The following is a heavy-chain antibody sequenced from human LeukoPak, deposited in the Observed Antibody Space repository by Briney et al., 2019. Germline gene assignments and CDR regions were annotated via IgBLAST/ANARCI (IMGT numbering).Heavy chain of an antibody. Sequence: ASVKVSCKASGYTFTVYYIHWVRQAPGQGLEWMGWINPNSGGTNNAQKFQGRVTMTRDTSISTAYMELSSLRSDDTAVYYCAGGILMAGIGCFDYWGQGALVTVSS. CDR1: GYTFTVYY. CDR2: INPNSGGT. J-gene: IGHJ4*02. V-gene: IGHV1-2*02. CDR3: AGGILMAGIGCFDY. D-gene: IGHD2/OR15-2a*01.